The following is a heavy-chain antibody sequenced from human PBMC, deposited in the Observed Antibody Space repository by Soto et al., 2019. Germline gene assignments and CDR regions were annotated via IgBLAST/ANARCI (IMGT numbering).Heavy chain of an antibody. CDR3: ARLGYCSGGSRPAGFDP. D-gene: IGHD2-15*01. CDR2: IYYSGST. Sequence: ETLSLTCTVSGGSISSYYWSWIRQPPGKGLEWIGYIYYSGSTNYNPSLKSRVTISVDTSKNQFSLKLSSVTAADTAVYYCARLGYCSGGSRPAGFDPWGQGTLVTVSS. V-gene: IGHV4-59*01. J-gene: IGHJ5*02. CDR1: GGSISSYY.